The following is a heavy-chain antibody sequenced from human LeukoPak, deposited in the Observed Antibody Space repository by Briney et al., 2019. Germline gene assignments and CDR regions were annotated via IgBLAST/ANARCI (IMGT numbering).Heavy chain of an antibody. D-gene: IGHD1-26*01. J-gene: IGHJ4*02. CDR3: ARDQEAGVGATAFDY. CDR1: GNTFTSYY. CDR2: INPSSGST. Sequence: GASVKVSCKASGNTFTSYYIHWVRQAPGQGLEWMGIINPSSGSTNYAQKLQGRVTMTTDTSTSTAHMELRSLRSDDTAVYYCARDQEAGVGATAFDYWGQGTLVTVSS. V-gene: IGHV1-46*01.